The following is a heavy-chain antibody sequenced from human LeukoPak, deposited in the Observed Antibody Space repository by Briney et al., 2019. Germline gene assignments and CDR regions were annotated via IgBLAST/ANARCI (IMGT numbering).Heavy chain of an antibody. J-gene: IGHJ6*02. V-gene: IGHV1-69*04. Sequence: SVKVSCKASGGTFSSYAISWVRQAPGQGLEWMGRIIPILGIANYAQKFQGRVTITADKSTSTAYMELSSLRSEDTAVYYCARDPTQGYGMDVWGQGTTVTVSS. CDR2: IIPILGIA. CDR3: ARDPTQGYGMDV. CDR1: GGTFSSYA.